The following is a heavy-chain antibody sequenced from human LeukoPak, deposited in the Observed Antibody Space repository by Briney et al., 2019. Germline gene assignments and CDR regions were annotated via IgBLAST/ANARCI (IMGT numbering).Heavy chain of an antibody. CDR1: GGSFSDYY. Sequence: PSETLSLTCAVHGGSFSDYYWSWLRQPPGKGLEWIGEIFHRGNPNYNPSLKSRVTISVDTSENQFSLNLTSVAATDSAVYFCTGSSRSTRYYFDYWGQGILVTVSS. CDR2: IFHRGNP. D-gene: IGHD6-6*01. V-gene: IGHV4-34*12. CDR3: TGSSRSTRYYFDY. J-gene: IGHJ4*02.